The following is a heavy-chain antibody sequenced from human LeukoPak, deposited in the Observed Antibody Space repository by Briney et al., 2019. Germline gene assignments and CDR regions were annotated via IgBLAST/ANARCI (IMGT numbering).Heavy chain of an antibody. CDR3: ARNYDTSGYYYIFDQ. V-gene: IGHV3-21*01. D-gene: IGHD3-22*01. CDR1: GFTFSSYS. Sequence: PGGSLRLSCAASGFTFSSYSMNWVRQAPGKGLEWVSSISSSSSYIYYADSVKGRFTISRDNAKNSLYLQMNSLRAEDTAVYYCARNYDTSGYYYIFDQWGQGTLVTVSS. CDR2: ISSSSSYI. J-gene: IGHJ4*02.